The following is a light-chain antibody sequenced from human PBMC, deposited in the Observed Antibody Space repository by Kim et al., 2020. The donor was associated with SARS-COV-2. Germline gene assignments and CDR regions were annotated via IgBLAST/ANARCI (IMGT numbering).Light chain of an antibody. CDR1: QRVSSSY. Sequence: SPGAPPPPPYRTPQRVSSSYFAACQQQPGQAPPPLIYGASGRAAGIPARFRGSGSRTDFSLTISRRAPEDFTMSYYQQYGGSPPYTFGQGTKLEI. J-gene: IGKJ2*01. V-gene: IGKV3-20*01. CDR3: QQYGGSPPYT. CDR2: GAS.